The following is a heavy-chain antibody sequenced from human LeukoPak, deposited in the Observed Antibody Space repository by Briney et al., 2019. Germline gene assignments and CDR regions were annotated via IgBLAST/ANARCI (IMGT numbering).Heavy chain of an antibody. J-gene: IGHJ4*02. Sequence: GGSLRLSCAASGFTFDDYGMSWVRQAPGKGLEWVSGINWNGGSTVYADSVKGRFTISRDNAKNSLYLQMNSLRAEDTALYYCARVNVTYYYDSSGYYGYYFDYRGQGTLVTVSS. D-gene: IGHD3-22*01. V-gene: IGHV3-20*04. CDR1: GFTFDDYG. CDR2: INWNGGST. CDR3: ARVNVTYYYDSSGYYGYYFDY.